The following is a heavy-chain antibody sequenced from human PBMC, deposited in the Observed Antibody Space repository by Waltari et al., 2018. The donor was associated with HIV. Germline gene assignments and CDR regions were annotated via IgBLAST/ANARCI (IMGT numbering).Heavy chain of an antibody. V-gene: IGHV3-30-3*01. CDR3: ARDSTSMVSYFDY. CDR1: GFTFSSSA. J-gene: IGHJ4*02. D-gene: IGHD5-18*01. Sequence: QVHLVESGGGVVQPGRSLRLSCSASGFTFSSSAMHWVRQSPGKGLEWVALISYDGSAKYYADSVKGRFTISRDNSKNTLYLQMKNLGTDDTAVFFCARDSTSMVSYFDYWGRGILVTVSS. CDR2: ISYDGSAK.